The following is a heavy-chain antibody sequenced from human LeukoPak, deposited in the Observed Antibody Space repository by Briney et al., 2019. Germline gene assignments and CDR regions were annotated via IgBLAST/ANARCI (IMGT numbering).Heavy chain of an antibody. CDR2: FDPEDGET. CDR3: ARFGREYGSELYYYYMDV. Sequence: ASVTVSCKVSGYTLTELSMHWVRQAPGKGLEWMGGFDPEDGETIYAQKFQGRVTMTEDTSTDTAYMELSSLRSEDTAVYYCARFGREYGSELYYYYMDVWGKGTTVTVSS. D-gene: IGHD3-10*01. CDR1: GYTLTELS. V-gene: IGHV1-24*01. J-gene: IGHJ6*03.